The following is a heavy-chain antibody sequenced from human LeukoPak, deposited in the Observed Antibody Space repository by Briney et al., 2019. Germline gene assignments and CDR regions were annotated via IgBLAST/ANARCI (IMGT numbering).Heavy chain of an antibody. D-gene: IGHD6-19*01. CDR1: GFIFSTYD. CDR3: AKVSSDSSGWSFGGRPRGYYFDY. CDR2: ISYDGSNK. J-gene: IGHJ4*02. Sequence: PGGSLRLSCAASGFIFSTYDMHWVRQAPGKGLEWVAVISYDGSNKYYGDSVKGRFTISRDNSKNTLYLQMNSLRAEDTAVYYCAKVSSDSSGWSFGGRPRGYYFDYWGQGTLVTVSS. V-gene: IGHV3-30*18.